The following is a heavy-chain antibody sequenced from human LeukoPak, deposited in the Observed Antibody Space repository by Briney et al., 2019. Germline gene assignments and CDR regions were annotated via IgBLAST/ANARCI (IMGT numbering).Heavy chain of an antibody. V-gene: IGHV4-38-2*01. D-gene: IGHD3-22*01. Sequence: PSETLSLTCAVSGYSISSGYYWGWIRQPPGKGLEGIESIYHSGATYYNPSLKSRVTISVDTSKNQFSLKLTSVTAADTAVYYCARAYYFDDSGGYVYFDYWGQGTLVTVSS. CDR3: ARAYYFDDSGGYVYFDY. CDR1: GYSISSGYY. J-gene: IGHJ4*02. CDR2: IYHSGAT.